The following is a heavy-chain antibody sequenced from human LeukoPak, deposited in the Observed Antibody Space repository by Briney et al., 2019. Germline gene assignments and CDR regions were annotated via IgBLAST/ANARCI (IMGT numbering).Heavy chain of an antibody. D-gene: IGHD3-9*01. J-gene: IGHJ6*02. CDR3: ARVIKSYYDILTGYYGYCYYGMDV. CDR1: GYTFTSYG. Sequence: ASVKVSCKASGYTFTSYGISWVRQAPGQGLEWMGWISAYNGNTNYAQKLQGRVTMTTDTSTSTAYMELRSLRSDDTAVYYCARVIKSYYDILTGYYGYCYYGMDVWGQGTTVTVSS. V-gene: IGHV1-18*01. CDR2: ISAYNGNT.